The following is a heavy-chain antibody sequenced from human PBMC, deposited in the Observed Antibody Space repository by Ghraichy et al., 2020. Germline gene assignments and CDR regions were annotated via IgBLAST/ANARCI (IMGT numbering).Heavy chain of an antibody. CDR3: ARGVAAAGTWFDS. CDR1: GFTVSSNY. Sequence: GGSLKLSCAASGFTVSSNYMSWVRQAPGKGLECVSIIYSGSSTFYTDSVKGRFTISRDNSENTLYLQMNSLRAEDTAVYYCARGVAAAGTWFDSCGQGTLVTVSS. J-gene: IGHJ5*01. CDR2: IYSGSST. D-gene: IGHD6-13*01. V-gene: IGHV3-66*01.